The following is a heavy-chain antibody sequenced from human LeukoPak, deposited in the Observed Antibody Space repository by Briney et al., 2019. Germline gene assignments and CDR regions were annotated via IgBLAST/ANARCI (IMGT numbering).Heavy chain of an antibody. V-gene: IGHV3-23*01. Sequence: PSETLSLTCAVYGGSFSGYYWSWIRQPPGKGLEWVSGISGSDGSTNYADSVKGRFTISRENSKNTLYLQMNSLRAEDTAVYYCARDLWIWGQGTMVTVSS. CDR2: ISGSDGST. J-gene: IGHJ3*02. D-gene: IGHD2-21*01. CDR1: GGSFSGYY. CDR3: ARDLWI.